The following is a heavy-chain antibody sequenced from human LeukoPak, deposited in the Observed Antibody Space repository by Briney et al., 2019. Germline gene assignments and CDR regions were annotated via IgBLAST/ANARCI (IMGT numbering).Heavy chain of an antibody. V-gene: IGHV3-30*02. CDR3: AKEQWLVLDY. D-gene: IGHD6-19*01. Sequence: GGSLRLSCAASGFTFSSYGMHWVRQAPGKGLEWVAFIRYDGSNKYYADSVKGRFTISRDNSKNTLCLQMNSLRAEDTAVYYCAKEQWLVLDYWGQGTLVTVSS. J-gene: IGHJ4*02. CDR1: GFTFSSYG. CDR2: IRYDGSNK.